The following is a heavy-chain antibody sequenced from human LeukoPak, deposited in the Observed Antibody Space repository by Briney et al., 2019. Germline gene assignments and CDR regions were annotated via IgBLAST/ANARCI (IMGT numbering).Heavy chain of an antibody. CDR3: AKGYSSWYTSRSDY. CDR1: GFTFSSYA. J-gene: IGHJ4*02. V-gene: IGHV3-23*01. D-gene: IGHD6-13*01. CDR2: ISGSGGST. Sequence: PGGSLRLSCAASGFTFSSYAMSWVRQAPGKGLEWVSAISGSGGSTYYADSVKGRYTISRDNSKNTLYLQMNSLRAEDTAVYYCAKGYSSWYTSRSDYWGQGTLVTVSS.